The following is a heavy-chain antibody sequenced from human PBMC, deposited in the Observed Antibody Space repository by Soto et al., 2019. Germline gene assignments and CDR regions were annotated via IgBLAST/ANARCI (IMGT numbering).Heavy chain of an antibody. V-gene: IGHV4-4*02. Sequence: QVQLQESGPGLVKPSGTLSLTCAVSGGSISSSNWWSWVRQPPGKGLEWIGEIYHSGSTNYNPSLKSRVTISVDKSKNQFSLKLSSVTAADTAVYYCARDLVDNSSSCYLYGMDVWGQGTTVTVSS. J-gene: IGHJ6*02. D-gene: IGHD6-13*01. CDR3: ARDLVDNSSSCYLYGMDV. CDR1: GGSISSSNW. CDR2: IYHSGST.